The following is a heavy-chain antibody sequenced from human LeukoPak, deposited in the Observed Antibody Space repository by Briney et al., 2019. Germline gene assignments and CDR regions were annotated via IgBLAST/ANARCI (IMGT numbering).Heavy chain of an antibody. V-gene: IGHV3-48*04. CDR3: ATLYSGSSSYYYYGMDV. CDR2: ISSSSSTI. D-gene: IGHD1-26*01. Sequence: PGGSLRLSCAASGFTFSSYRMNWVRQAPGKGLEWVSYISSSSSTIYYADSVKGRFTISRDNAKNSLYLQMNSLRAEDTAVYYCATLYSGSSSYYYYGMDVWGQGTTVTVSS. J-gene: IGHJ6*02. CDR1: GFTFSSYR.